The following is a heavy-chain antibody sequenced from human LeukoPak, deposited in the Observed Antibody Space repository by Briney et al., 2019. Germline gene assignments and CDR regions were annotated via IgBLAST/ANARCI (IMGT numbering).Heavy chain of an antibody. J-gene: IGHJ4*02. V-gene: IGHV3-53*01. CDR1: GFTVSSNY. Sequence: GGSLRLSCAASGFTVSSNYMNWVRQAPGKGLEWVSVIYNDGGTYYADSVKGRFTLSRDNSKNTLYLQMNSLRAEDTAVYYCGTSRSRTSGFDYWGQGTLVTVSS. CDR2: IYNDGGT. CDR3: GTSRSRTSGFDY. D-gene: IGHD2-8*02.